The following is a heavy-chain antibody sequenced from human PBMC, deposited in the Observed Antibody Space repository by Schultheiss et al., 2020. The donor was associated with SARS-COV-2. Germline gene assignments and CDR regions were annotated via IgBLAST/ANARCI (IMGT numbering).Heavy chain of an antibody. V-gene: IGHV3-48*01. D-gene: IGHD6-6*01. CDR1: GFTFSSYS. CDR2: ISSSSSTI. CDR3: AKEIAARPNYFDY. J-gene: IGHJ4*02. Sequence: GGSLRLSFAASGFTFSSYSMNWVRQAPGKGLEWVSYISSSSSTIYYADSVKGRFTISRDNAKNSLYLQMNSLRAEDTALYYCAKEIAARPNYFDYWGQGTLVTGSS.